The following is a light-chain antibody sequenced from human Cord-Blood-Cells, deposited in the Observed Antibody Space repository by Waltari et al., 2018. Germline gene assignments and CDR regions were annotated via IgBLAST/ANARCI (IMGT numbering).Light chain of an antibody. CDR3: ETWDRNTRV. V-gene: IGLV4-60*03. CDR2: LEGSGKF. J-gene: IGLJ3*02. Sequence: QPVLTQSSSASASLGHSVQLPWTLSSGHSRYNIALHHQQPGKAPMYLKKLEGSGKFNKGSGVPDHFSGSSSGADPYRTISNLQAEDEADYYCETWDRNTRVFGGGTKLTVL. CDR1: SGHSRYN.